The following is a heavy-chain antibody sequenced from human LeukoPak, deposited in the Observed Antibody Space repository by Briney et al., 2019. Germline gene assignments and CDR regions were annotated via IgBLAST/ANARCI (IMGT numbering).Heavy chain of an antibody. J-gene: IGHJ6*03. D-gene: IGHD3-3*01. CDR3: ARDFWSGYRSNYYYYYMDV. Sequence: ASVKVSCKASGYTFTSYGISWVRQAPGQGLEWMGWINPNSGGTNYAQKFQGRVTMTRDTSISTAYMELSRLRSDDTAVYYCARDFWSGYRSNYYYYYMDVWGKGTTVTVSS. CDR2: INPNSGGT. CDR1: GYTFTSYG. V-gene: IGHV1-2*02.